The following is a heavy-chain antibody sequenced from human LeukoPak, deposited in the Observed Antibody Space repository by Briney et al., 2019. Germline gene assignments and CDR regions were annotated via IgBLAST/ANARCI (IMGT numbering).Heavy chain of an antibody. CDR2: ISAYTGKT. CDR1: GYTFTNYC. CDR3: ARGDGYCSGGSCMIFDY. V-gene: IGHV1-18*01. J-gene: IGHJ4*02. D-gene: IGHD2-15*01. Sequence: ASVKVSCKASGYTFTNYCITWVRQASGQGIEWMGWISAYTGKTNSAQKLQGRVTMTTDTSTSTGYMELRSLRSDDTAVYYCARGDGYCSGGSCMIFDYWGQGTPVTVSS.